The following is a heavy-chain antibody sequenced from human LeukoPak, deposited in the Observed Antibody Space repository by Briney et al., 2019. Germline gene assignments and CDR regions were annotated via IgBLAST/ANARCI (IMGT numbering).Heavy chain of an antibody. V-gene: IGHV4-34*01. CDR2: INHSGST. CDR3: ARYPLDYDFWSGYLSGYMDV. J-gene: IGHJ6*03. CDR1: GGSFSGYY. D-gene: IGHD3-3*01. Sequence: PSETLSLTCAVYGGSFSGYYWSWIRQPPGKGLEWIGEINHSGSTNYNPSLKSRVTISVDTSKNQFSLKLSSVTAADAAVYYCARYPLDYDFWSGYLSGYMDVWGKGTTVTVSS.